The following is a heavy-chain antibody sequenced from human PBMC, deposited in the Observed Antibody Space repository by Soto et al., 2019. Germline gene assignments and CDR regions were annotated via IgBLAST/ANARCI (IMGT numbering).Heavy chain of an antibody. Sequence: QVYLQQWGAGLLKPSETLSLTCAVYGGSFSGYYWSWIRKAPGKGLEWIGEVHLAGSTNYSPSLKGRVTMSLDTSKNQFSLMLTSVTAADTAMYYFARRVVPAALGLWGRGTLVTVSS. V-gene: IGHV4-34*01. CDR2: VHLAGST. CDR1: GGSFSGYY. CDR3: ARRVVPAALGL. D-gene: IGHD2-2*01. J-gene: IGHJ2*01.